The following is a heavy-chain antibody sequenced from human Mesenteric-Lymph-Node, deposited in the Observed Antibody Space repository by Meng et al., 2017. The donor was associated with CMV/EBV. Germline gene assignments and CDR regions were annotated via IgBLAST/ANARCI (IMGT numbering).Heavy chain of an antibody. CDR3: ARKSIAAAGTIDY. CDR1: GGSISSYY. J-gene: IGHJ4*02. V-gene: IGHV4-59*01. D-gene: IGHD6-13*01. Sequence: SETLSLTCTVSGGSISSYYWSWIRQPPGKGLEWIGYIYYSGSTNYNPSLKSRVTISVDTSKNQFSLKLSSVTAADTAVYYCARKSIAAAGTIDYWGQGTLVTVPQ. CDR2: IYYSGST.